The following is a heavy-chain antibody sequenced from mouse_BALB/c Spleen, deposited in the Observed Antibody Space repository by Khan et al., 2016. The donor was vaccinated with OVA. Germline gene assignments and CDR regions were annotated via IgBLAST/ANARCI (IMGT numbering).Heavy chain of an antibody. CDR3: ALNSDCGTGFAY. J-gene: IGHJ2*01. V-gene: IGHV1S135*01. CDR1: GYSFTDYN. Sequence: EVQLQQSGPELVSPGASVKVSCKASGYSFTDYNMYWVKQGHGKSLEWIGYIDPYNGGTNYNQKFKGKATLTVDKSSSTAFMPLKRLTSDDSAVPHWALNSDCGTGFAYWGQGTTLTVSA. D-gene: IGHD1-1*01. CDR2: IDPYNGGT.